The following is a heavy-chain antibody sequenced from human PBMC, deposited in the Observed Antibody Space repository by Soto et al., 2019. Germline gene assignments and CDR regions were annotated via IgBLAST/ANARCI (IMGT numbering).Heavy chain of an antibody. Sequence: QVQLRQWGAGLLKPSETLSLTCAVFGGSFSDYYWTWIRQSPGKGLEWIGAIYHSGTTSYNPSLKSRRAISIDTSNNQFSLKLSSVTAADTAVYYCARKPIYHFFTGYYTVDYWGQGTLVTVSS. J-gene: IGHJ4*02. CDR2: IYHSGTT. CDR3: ARKPIYHFFTGYYTVDY. V-gene: IGHV4-34*01. D-gene: IGHD3-9*01. CDR1: GGSFSDYY.